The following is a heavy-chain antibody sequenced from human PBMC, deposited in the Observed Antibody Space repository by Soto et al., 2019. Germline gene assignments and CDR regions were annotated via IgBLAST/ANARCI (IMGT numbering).Heavy chain of an antibody. V-gene: IGHV3-23*01. CDR3: AKSRGGNSGDLGD. CDR2: VSGSGGVT. Sequence: EVQLLESGGGLVQPGGSLRLSCAGSGFTYRGYAMAWVRQAPGKGLEWVSAVSGSGGVTYYADPVKGRFTVSRDNSRNTTYLQMNSLRVEDTAIYFCAKSRGGNSGDLGDWGQGTLVTVSS. CDR1: GFTYRGYA. J-gene: IGHJ4*02. D-gene: IGHD2-15*01.